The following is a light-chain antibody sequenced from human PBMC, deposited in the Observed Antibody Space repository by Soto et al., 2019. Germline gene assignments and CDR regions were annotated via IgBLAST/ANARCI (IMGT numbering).Light chain of an antibody. CDR3: CEYEDSSSYV. V-gene: IGLV2-23*02. Sequence: QSALTQPASVSGSPGQSITISCTGTSSDVGSYNLVSWYQQHPGKAPKLMIYEVSKRPSGVSNRFSGSKSGNTASLTISGRQAEDGVDNYCCEYEDSSSYVFGPGTK. CDR2: EVS. CDR1: SSDVGSYNL. J-gene: IGLJ1*01.